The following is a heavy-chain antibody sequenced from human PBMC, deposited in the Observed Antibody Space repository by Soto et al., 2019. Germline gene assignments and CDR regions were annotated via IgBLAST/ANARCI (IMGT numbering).Heavy chain of an antibody. V-gene: IGHV3-30*18. CDR3: AKEGGGTHYYYYGMDV. Sequence: GGSLRLSCAASGFTFSSYGMHWVRQAPGKGLEWVAVISYDGSNKYYADSVKGRFTISRDNSKNTLYLQMNSLRAEDTAVYYCAKEGGGTHYYYYGMDVWGQGTTVTVSS. CDR1: GFTFSSYG. D-gene: IGHD3-16*01. CDR2: ISYDGSNK. J-gene: IGHJ6*02.